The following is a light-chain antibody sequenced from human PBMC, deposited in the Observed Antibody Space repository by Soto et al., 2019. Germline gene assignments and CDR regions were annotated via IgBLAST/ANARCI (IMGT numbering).Light chain of an antibody. CDR2: AAS. J-gene: IGKJ4*01. CDR1: HSVTNN. CDR3: LYYNNWPLT. Sequence: IVMTQSPATLSVSPGETATLSCRASHSVTNNLAWYQQKPGQAPRLLIYAASTRFTSIPARFSGSRSGTEFSLTISSLQSEDFAVYYCLYYNNWPLTFGGGTKVEIK. V-gene: IGKV3-15*01.